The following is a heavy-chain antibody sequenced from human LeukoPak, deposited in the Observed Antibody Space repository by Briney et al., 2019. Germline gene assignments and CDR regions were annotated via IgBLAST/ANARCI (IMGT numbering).Heavy chain of an antibody. CDR3: AREGGTLSTSPTLDY. V-gene: IGHV3-30*02. Sequence: GGSLRLSCAASGFIFSSYAMSWVRQAPGKGLEWVAFIRYDGSIKYYADSVKGRFTISRDSSKNTLYLQMSSLRTEDTAVYYCAREGGTLSTSPTLDYWGQGTLVTVSS. J-gene: IGHJ4*02. CDR2: IRYDGSIK. CDR1: GFIFSSYA. D-gene: IGHD1-1*01.